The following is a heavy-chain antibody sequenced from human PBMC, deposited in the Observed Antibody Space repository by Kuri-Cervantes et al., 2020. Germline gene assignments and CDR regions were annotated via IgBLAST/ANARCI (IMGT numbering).Heavy chain of an antibody. Sequence: ASVKVSCKASGYTFTSYAMHWVRQAPGQRLEWMGWINAGNGNTKYSQKFQGRVTITRDTSASTAYMELSSLRSEDTAVYYCARVDSLAEYFQHWGQGTLVTVSS. V-gene: IGHV1-3*01. J-gene: IGHJ1*01. CDR2: INAGNGNT. D-gene: IGHD2-21*01. CDR3: ARVDSLAEYFQH. CDR1: GYTFTSYA.